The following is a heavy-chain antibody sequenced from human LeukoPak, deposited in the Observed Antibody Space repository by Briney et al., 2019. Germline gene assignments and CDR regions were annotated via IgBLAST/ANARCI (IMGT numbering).Heavy chain of an antibody. J-gene: IGHJ4*02. Sequence: SETLSLTCTVSGGSISSYYWSWIRQPPGKGLEWIGYIYYSGSTNYNPSLKGRVTISVDTSKNQFSLKLSSVTAADTAVYYCARGYSSGQLDYWGQGTLVTVSS. CDR1: GGSISSYY. CDR2: IYYSGST. D-gene: IGHD6-19*01. V-gene: IGHV4-59*01. CDR3: ARGYSSGQLDY.